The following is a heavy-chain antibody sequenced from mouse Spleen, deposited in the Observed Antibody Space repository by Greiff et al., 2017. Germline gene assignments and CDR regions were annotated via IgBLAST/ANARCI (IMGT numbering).Heavy chain of an antibody. Sequence: QVQLQQSGPELVKPGASVKISCKASGYSFTSYYIHWVKQRPGQGLEWIGWIYPGSGNTKYNEKFKGKATLTADTSSSTAYMQLSSLTSEDSAVYYCASYDGYYYAMDYWGQGTSVTVSS. CDR2: IYPGSGNT. CDR1: GYSFTSYY. V-gene: IGHV1-66*01. J-gene: IGHJ4*01. D-gene: IGHD2-3*01. CDR3: ASYDGYYYAMDY.